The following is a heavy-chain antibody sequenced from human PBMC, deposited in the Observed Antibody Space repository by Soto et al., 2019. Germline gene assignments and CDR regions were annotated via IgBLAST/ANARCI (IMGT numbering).Heavy chain of an antibody. J-gene: IGHJ4*02. V-gene: IGHV3-48*02. Sequence: EVQLVESRGGLGQPGGSLRLSCAASGFTFSSYSMNWVRQAPGKGLEWVSYISSSSSTIYYADSVKGRFTISRDNAKNSLYLQMNSLRDEDTAVYYCASCSPDSGSSYYFDYWGQGTLVTVSS. CDR1: GFTFSSYS. D-gene: IGHD1-26*01. CDR3: ASCSPDSGSSYYFDY. CDR2: ISSSSSTI.